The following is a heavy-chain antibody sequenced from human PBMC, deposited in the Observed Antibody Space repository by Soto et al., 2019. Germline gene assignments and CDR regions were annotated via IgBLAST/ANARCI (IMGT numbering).Heavy chain of an antibody. J-gene: IGHJ4*02. V-gene: IGHV3-23*01. CDR2: INTNGNR. D-gene: IGHD7-27*01. CDR3: ARKLGVGHYPFRH. Sequence: EVQLLESGGGLVQPGGSLRLSCAASGFPFTSYGVSWVGQAPGKGLEWVSTINTNGNRHYADSVKGRFTISRDSSESMLYLDMNNLRAEDTALYYCARKLGVGHYPFRHWGQGTLVTVSS. CDR1: GFPFTSYG.